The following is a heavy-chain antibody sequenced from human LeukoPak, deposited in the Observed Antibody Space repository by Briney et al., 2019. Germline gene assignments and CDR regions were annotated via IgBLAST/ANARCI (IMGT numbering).Heavy chain of an antibody. CDR3: TRERGIAVAGRNY. Sequence: GGSLRLSCTASGFTFGDYAMRWVRQAPGKGLEWVGFIKCKAYGGRTEYAASVKGRFTISRDDSKSIAYLQMNSLKTEDTAVYYCTRERGIAVAGRNYWGQGTLVTVSS. V-gene: IGHV3-49*04. CDR1: GFTFGDYA. CDR2: IKCKAYGGRT. D-gene: IGHD6-19*01. J-gene: IGHJ4*02.